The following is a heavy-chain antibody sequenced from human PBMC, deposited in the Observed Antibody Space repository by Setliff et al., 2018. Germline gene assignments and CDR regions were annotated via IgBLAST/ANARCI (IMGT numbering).Heavy chain of an antibody. V-gene: IGHV4-39*07. D-gene: IGHD1-26*01. CDR1: GGSISSRTYY. CDR3: AREVPRWELTRGYYYYYMDV. CDR2: INHSGST. Sequence: PSETLSLTCTVSGGSISSRTYYWSWIRQPPGKGLEWIGEINHSGSTNYNPSLKSRVTISVDTSKNQFSLKLSSVTAADTAVYYCAREVPRWELTRGYYYYYMDVWGKGTTVTVSS. J-gene: IGHJ6*03.